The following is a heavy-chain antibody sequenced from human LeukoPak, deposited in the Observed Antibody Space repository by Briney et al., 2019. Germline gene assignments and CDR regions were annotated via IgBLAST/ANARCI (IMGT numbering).Heavy chain of an antibody. Sequence: GASVKVSCKASGYTFTSYGISWVRQAPGQGLEWMGMIYPRDGSTSYAQKFQGRVTVTRDTSTSTVHMEPSGLRSEDTAVYYCARDQEGFDYWGQGTLVTVSS. J-gene: IGHJ4*02. CDR1: GYTFTSYG. CDR2: IYPRDGST. V-gene: IGHV1-46*01. CDR3: ARDQEGFDY.